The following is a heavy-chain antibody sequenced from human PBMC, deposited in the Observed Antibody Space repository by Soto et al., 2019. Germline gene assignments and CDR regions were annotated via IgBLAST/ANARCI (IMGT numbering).Heavy chain of an antibody. D-gene: IGHD2-2*01. J-gene: IGHJ6*02. CDR2: ISAYNGNT. V-gene: IGHV1-18*01. CDR1: GYTFTSYG. Sequence: GASVKVSCKASGYTFTSYGISWVRQAPGQGLEWMGWISAYNGNTKYAQKLQGRVTMTTDTSTSTAYMELRSLRSEDTAVYYCARGDIVLVPAEYYYYGMDVWGQGTTVTVS. CDR3: ARGDIVLVPAEYYYYGMDV.